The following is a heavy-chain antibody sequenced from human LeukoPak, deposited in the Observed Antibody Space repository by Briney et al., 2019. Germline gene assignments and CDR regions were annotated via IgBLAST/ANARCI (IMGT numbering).Heavy chain of an antibody. D-gene: IGHD3-10*01. CDR1: GGAITSGGYS. CDR3: ARSRQASGLFNS. Sequence: SQTLSLTCTDSGGAITSGGYSWNWIRQPPGKGLEWIGCIYDRGPAYYNPSLKSRFTISVDRPKNQFFLNVTSLTAADTAVYYCARSRQASGLFNSWGQGTLVVVSS. CDR2: IYDRGPA. V-gene: IGHV4-30-2*01. J-gene: IGHJ5*01.